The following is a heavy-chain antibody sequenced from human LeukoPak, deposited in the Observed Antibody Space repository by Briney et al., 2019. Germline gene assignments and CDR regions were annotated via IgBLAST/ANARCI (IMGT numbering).Heavy chain of an antibody. CDR2: ISSSSSYI. CDR1: GFTFSSYS. D-gene: IGHD1-26*01. J-gene: IGHJ4*02. CDR3: ARSEHQVGAIYWVY. V-gene: IGHV3-21*01. Sequence: GGSLRLSCAASGFTFSSYSMNWVRQAPGKGLEWVSSISSSSSYIYYADSVKGRFTISRDNAKNSLYLQMNSLRAEDTAVYYCARSEHQVGAIYWVYWGQGTLVTVSS.